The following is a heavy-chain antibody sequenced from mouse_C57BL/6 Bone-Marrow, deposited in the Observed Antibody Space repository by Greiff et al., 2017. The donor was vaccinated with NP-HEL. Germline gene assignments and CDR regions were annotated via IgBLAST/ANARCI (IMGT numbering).Heavy chain of an antibody. CDR2: INPNNGGT. V-gene: IGHV1-53*01. CDR1: GYTFTSYW. J-gene: IGHJ2*01. Sequence: QVQLQQPGTELVKPGASVKLSCKASGYTFTSYWMHWLKQRPGQGLEWIGNINPNNGGTKDNEKFKTKATLTVDKSSSTAYMQLSSLTSEDSAVYYCARDSGYAVDYWGQGTTLTVSS. CDR3: ARDSGYAVDY. D-gene: IGHD3-2*02.